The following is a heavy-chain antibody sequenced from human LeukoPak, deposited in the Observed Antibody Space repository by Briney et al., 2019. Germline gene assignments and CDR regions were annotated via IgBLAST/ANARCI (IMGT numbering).Heavy chain of an antibody. Sequence: QPGGSLILSCAASGFTFSSYWMSWGRQAPGKGLEWVANIKQDGSEKYYVDSVKGRFTISRDNAKNSLYLQMNSLRAEDTAVYYCAREPTYCGGDCYWDAFDIWGQGTMVTVSS. CDR1: GFTFSSYW. J-gene: IGHJ3*02. CDR3: AREPTYCGGDCYWDAFDI. D-gene: IGHD2-21*01. V-gene: IGHV3-7*01. CDR2: IKQDGSEK.